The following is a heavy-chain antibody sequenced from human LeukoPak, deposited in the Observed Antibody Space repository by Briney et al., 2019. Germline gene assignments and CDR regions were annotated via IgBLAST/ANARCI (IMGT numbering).Heavy chain of an antibody. D-gene: IGHD4-11*01. J-gene: IGHJ4*02. CDR2: ISGSGGST. CDR1: GFTFSSYA. Sequence: PGGSLRLSYAASGFTFSSYAMSWVRQAPGKGLEWVSAISGSGGSTYYADSVKGRFTISRDNSKNTLYLQMNSLRAEDTAVYYCARAGDTVTTLPGDYWGQGTLVTVSS. CDR3: ARAGDTVTTLPGDY. V-gene: IGHV3-23*01.